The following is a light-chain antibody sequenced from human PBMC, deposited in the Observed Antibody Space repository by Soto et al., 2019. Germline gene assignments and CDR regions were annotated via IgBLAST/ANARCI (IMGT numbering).Light chain of an antibody. CDR1: SSNIGGRT. J-gene: IGLJ1*01. Sequence: QSVLTQPPSASGTPGQRVTISCSGSSSNIGGRTVNWYQQLPGTAPKLLIYNNNQRPSGVPDRFSGSKSGTSASLAITGLQSEDEADYYCAAWDDSLTALVFGVGTKVTVL. CDR2: NNN. CDR3: AAWDDSLTALV. V-gene: IGLV1-44*01.